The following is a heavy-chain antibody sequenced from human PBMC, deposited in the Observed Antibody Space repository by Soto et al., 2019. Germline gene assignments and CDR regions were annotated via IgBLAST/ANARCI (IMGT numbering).Heavy chain of an antibody. D-gene: IGHD5-18*01. Sequence: SENLSLTCDVACRSILIWTDSWGWIRQPPGKGLEWIGNIHYSGSTNYNPSLKSRLSISVDTSKNQFSLKLSSVTAADTAVYYCASNSYGYTLYDYWGQG. CDR1: CRSILIWTDS. CDR2: IHYSGST. J-gene: IGHJ4*02. CDR3: ASNSYGYTLYDY. V-gene: IGHV4-39*01.